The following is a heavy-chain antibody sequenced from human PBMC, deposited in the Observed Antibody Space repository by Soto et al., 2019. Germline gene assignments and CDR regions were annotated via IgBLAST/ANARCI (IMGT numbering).Heavy chain of an antibody. J-gene: IGHJ4*02. V-gene: IGHV1-46*01. CDR2: ISPDGGRT. CDR1: GYTFTTYY. CDR3: ATRDPGHY. Sequence: QVQLVQSGAEVKKPGASVKVSCKASGYTFTTYYMHWVRQAPGQGLEWMGIISPDGGRTSYAQKLLGRVTMTRDTSTSTLYMELRSLRSEHTGLYYCATRDPGHYWGQGNLATVSA.